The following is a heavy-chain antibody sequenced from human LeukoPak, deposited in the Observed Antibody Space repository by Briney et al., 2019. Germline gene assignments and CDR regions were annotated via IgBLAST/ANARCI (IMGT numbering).Heavy chain of an antibody. V-gene: IGHV3-74*01. J-gene: IGHJ4*02. D-gene: IGHD3-10*01. CDR1: GFTFSNSF. CDR2: INSDGSST. Sequence: GGSLRLSCAASGFTFSNSFMHWVRQAPGKGLVWVSRINSDGSSTNYADSVKGRFTISRDNAKNTLFLQMNSLRAEDSAVYYCSGGGSITVAGYWGQGTLVTVSS. CDR3: SGGGSITVAGY.